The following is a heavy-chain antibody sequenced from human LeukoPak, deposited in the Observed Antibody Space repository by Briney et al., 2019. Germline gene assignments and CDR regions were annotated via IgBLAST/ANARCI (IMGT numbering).Heavy chain of an antibody. CDR2: IHPSSGST. CDR1: GHTFTRYY. J-gene: IGHJ5*02. Sequence: ASVKVSCKASGHTFTRYYMHWVRQAPGQGLEWMGIIHPSSGSTSYAQKFEGRVTLTRDTSTSTVYMELISLRSEDTAVYYCARDSSTSSLADPWGQGTLVTVSS. V-gene: IGHV1-46*01. D-gene: IGHD2-2*01. CDR3: ARDSSTSSLADP.